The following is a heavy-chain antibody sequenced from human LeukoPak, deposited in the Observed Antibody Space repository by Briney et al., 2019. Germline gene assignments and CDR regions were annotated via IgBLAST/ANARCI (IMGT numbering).Heavy chain of an antibody. CDR2: IYPGDSDT. Sequence: GESLKISRKGSGYSFTSYWIGWVRQMPGKGLEWMGIIYPGDSDTRYSPSFQGQVTISADKSISTAYLQWSSLKASDTAMYYCASKQGAYCGGDCYSDAFDIWGQGTMVTVSS. CDR1: GYSFTSYW. V-gene: IGHV5-51*01. CDR3: ASKQGAYCGGDCYSDAFDI. J-gene: IGHJ3*02. D-gene: IGHD2-21*02.